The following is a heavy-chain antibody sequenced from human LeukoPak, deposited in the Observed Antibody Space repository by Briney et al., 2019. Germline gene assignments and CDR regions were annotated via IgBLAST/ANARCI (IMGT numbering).Heavy chain of an antibody. Sequence: GGSLRLPCAASGFTFSSYGMSWVRQAPGKGLEWVSYISSSGSTEYYADSVKGRFTISRDNAKNSLYLQMNSLRAEDTAVYYCARDSSSVSYYYMDVWGKGTTVTVSS. CDR1: GFTFSSYG. V-gene: IGHV3-48*04. CDR2: ISSSGSTE. D-gene: IGHD3-16*01. J-gene: IGHJ6*03. CDR3: ARDSSSVSYYYMDV.